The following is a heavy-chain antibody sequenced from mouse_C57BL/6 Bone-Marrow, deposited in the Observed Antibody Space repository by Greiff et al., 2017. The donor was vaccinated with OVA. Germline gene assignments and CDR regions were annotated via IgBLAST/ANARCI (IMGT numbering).Heavy chain of an antibody. CDR2: IWSGGST. V-gene: IGHV2-2*01. CDR1: GFSLTSYG. J-gene: IGHJ4*01. CDR3: ASYYYAMDY. Sequence: QVQLKESGPGLVQPSQSLSITCTVSGFSLTSYGVHWVRQSPGKGLEWLGVIWSGGSTDYNAAFIYRLSISKDNSKSQVFFKMNSLQADDTAIYYCASYYYAMDYWGQGTSVTVSS.